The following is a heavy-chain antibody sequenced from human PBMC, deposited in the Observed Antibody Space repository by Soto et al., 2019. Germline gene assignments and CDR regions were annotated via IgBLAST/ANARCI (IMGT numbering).Heavy chain of an antibody. CDR3: GRGRSGQIVVFY. V-gene: IGHV1-2*02. Sequence: ASVKVSCKASGYTFTGHYIHLLLQAPEQGPEWMGEIGPESGATRYAQKFQGRVTMTRDMSITTVYMELNNLSPDDTAVYYCGRGRSGQIVVFYWGQGTPVTVSS. J-gene: IGHJ4*02. D-gene: IGHD5-12*01. CDR1: GYTFTGHY. CDR2: IGPESGAT.